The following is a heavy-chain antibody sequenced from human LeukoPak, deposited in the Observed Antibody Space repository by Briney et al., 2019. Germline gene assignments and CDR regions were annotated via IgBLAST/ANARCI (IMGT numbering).Heavy chain of an antibody. CDR1: GYTFTSYY. V-gene: IGHV1-46*03. CDR3: ARPKQAYHYDSSGPNWFDP. J-gene: IGHJ5*02. D-gene: IGHD3-22*01. CDR2: IYPGGGST. Sequence: VASVKVSCKASGYTFTSYYMHWVRQAPGQGLEWMGIIYPGGGSTSYAQKFQGRVTMTRDTSTSTVYMELSSLRSEDTAVYYCARPKQAYHYDSSGPNWFDPWGQGTLATVSS.